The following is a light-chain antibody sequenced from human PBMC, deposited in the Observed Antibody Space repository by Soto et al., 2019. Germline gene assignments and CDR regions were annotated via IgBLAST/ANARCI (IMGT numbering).Light chain of an antibody. CDR1: QDISIW. Sequence: DIQMTQSPSFVSASVGDRVTITCRASQDISIWLVWYQQKPGKAPKLLIHATSGLQSGVPSRFSGSGSGTDFTLTISNLQSEDFATYYCQQANSFPLTFGGGTKVEIK. V-gene: IGKV1-12*01. J-gene: IGKJ4*01. CDR2: ATS. CDR3: QQANSFPLT.